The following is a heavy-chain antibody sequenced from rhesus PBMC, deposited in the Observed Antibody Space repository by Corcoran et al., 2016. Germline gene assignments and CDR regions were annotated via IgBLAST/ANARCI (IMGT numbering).Heavy chain of an antibody. J-gene: IGHJ4*01. CDR1: VYTFSIYA. CDR3: ARSTGEYYFDY. Sequence: QVQLVQSGAEVKKPGASVKLSCKASVYTFSIYAISWVRQGPGQGLEWMGGISPLVSITNYAQKFQGRVTITADTSTSTAYMELSSLRSEDTAVYYCARSTGEYYFDYWGQGVLVTVSS. D-gene: IGHD7-45*01. V-gene: IGHV1-151*01. CDR2: ISPLVSIT.